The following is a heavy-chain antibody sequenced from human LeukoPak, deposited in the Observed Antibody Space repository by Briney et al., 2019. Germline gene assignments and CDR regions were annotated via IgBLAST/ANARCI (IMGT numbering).Heavy chain of an antibody. D-gene: IGHD5-18*01. CDR2: IYTSGST. CDR3: ARGYSYGYYFDY. J-gene: IGHJ4*02. CDR1: GGSISGGSDY. Sequence: PSQTLSLTCTVSGGSISGGSDYWSWIRQPAGKGLEWIGRIYTSGSTNYNPSLKSRVTISVDTSKNQFSLKLSSVTAADTAVYYCARGYSYGYYFDYWGQGTLVTVSS. V-gene: IGHV4-61*02.